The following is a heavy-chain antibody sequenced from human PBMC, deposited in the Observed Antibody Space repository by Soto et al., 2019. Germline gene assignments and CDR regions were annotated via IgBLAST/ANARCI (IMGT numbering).Heavy chain of an antibody. D-gene: IGHD3-3*02. CDR2: IYYSGST. J-gene: IGHJ5*01. V-gene: IGHV4-39*01. CDR1: GGSISSSSYY. CDR3: ARLLGDSWLDS. Sequence: SETLSLTCTVSGGSISSSSYYWGWIRQPPGKGLECIGSIYYSGSTYYNPSLKSRVTISVDTSKNQFSLKLSSVTAADTAVYYCARLLGDSWLDSWGQGTLVTVSS.